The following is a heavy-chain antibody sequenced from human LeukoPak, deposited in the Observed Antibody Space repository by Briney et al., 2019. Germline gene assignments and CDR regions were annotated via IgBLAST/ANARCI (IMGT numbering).Heavy chain of an antibody. CDR1: RDSISSNSAT. Sequence: SQTLSLTCAISRDSISSNSATWNRIRQSPSRGLEWLGRTYYRSKWYNEYAVSVKSRMTINADTSKNQFSLQLNSVTPEDTAVYYCATRKDGGNYFDYWGQGTLVTVSS. V-gene: IGHV6-1*01. CDR2: TYYRSKWYN. D-gene: IGHD4-23*01. J-gene: IGHJ4*02. CDR3: ATRKDGGNYFDY.